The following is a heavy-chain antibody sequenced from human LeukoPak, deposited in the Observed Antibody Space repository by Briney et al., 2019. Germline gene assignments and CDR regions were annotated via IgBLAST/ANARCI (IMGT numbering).Heavy chain of an antibody. CDR2: IYYSGST. CDR1: GGSISSGGYY. D-gene: IGHD3-22*01. Sequence: PSETLSLTCTVSGGSISSGGYYWSWIRQHPGKGLEWFGYIYYSGSTYYNPSLKSRVTISVDTSKNQFSLKLSSVTAADTAVYYCARLLGSSGYPTDYWYFDLWGRGTLVTVSS. V-gene: IGHV4-31*03. CDR3: ARLLGSSGYPTDYWYFDL. J-gene: IGHJ2*01.